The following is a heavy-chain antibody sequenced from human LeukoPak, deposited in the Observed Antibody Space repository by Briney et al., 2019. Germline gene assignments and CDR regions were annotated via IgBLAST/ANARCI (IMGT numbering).Heavy chain of an antibody. V-gene: IGHV4-61*02. J-gene: IGHJ3*02. D-gene: IGHD1-14*01. CDR1: GGSISSGSYY. Sequence: PSETLSLTCTVSGGSISSGSYYWSWIRQSAGKGLEWIGRIYTSGSTNYNPSLKSRVTISVGTSKNQFSLKLSSVTAADTAVYFCARGQPYGFDDAFAIWGQGTMVAVSS. CDR3: ARGQPYGFDDAFAI. CDR2: IYTSGST.